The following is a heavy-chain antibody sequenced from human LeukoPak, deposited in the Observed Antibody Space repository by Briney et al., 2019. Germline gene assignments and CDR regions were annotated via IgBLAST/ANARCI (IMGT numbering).Heavy chain of an antibody. CDR2: IYHSGST. D-gene: IGHD1-26*01. J-gene: IGHJ4*02. CDR1: GGSISSSNW. V-gene: IGHV4-4*02. Sequence: AETLSLTCAVSGGSISSSNWWSWVRQPPGKGLEWIGEIYHSGSTNYNPSLKSRVTISVDKSKNQFSLKLSSVTAADTAVYYCARENSGSYAYFDYWGQGTLVTVSS. CDR3: ARENSGSYAYFDY.